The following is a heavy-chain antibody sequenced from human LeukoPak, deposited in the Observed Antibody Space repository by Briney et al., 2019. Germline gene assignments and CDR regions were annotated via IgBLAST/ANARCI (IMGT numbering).Heavy chain of an antibody. V-gene: IGHV1-3*01. Sequence: ASVKVSCKASGYTFTSYAMHWARQAPGQRLEWMGWINAGNGNTKYSQKFQGRVTITRDTSASTAYMELSSLKSEDTAVYYCARGSTSDWPLDHWGQETLVTISS. J-gene: IGHJ4*02. CDR3: ARGSTSDWPLDH. CDR2: INAGNGNT. D-gene: IGHD6-19*01. CDR1: GYTFTSYA.